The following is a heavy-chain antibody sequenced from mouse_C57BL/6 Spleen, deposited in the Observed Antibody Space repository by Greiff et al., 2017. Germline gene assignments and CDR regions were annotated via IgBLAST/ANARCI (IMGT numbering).Heavy chain of an antibody. Sequence: QVQLKQSGAELVRPGTSVKVSCKASGYAFTNYLIEWVKQRPGQGLEWIGVINPGSGGTNYNEKFKGKATLTADKSSSTAYMQLSSLTSEDSAVYFCARSGSNSAWFAYWGQGTLVTVSA. V-gene: IGHV1-54*01. D-gene: IGHD2-5*01. CDR1: GYAFTNYL. J-gene: IGHJ3*01. CDR2: INPGSGGT. CDR3: ARSGSNSAWFAY.